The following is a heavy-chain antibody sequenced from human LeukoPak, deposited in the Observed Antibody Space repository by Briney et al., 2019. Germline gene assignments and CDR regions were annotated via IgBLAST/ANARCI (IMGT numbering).Heavy chain of an antibody. CDR1: GYTFTGYY. J-gene: IGHJ4*02. CDR2: ISYDGSNK. Sequence: SCKASGYTFTGYYMHWVRQAPGKGLEWVAVISYDGSNKYYADSVKGRFTISRDNSKNTLYLQMNSLRAEDTAVYYCARAPGGSGWEYNFDYWGQGTLVTVSS. V-gene: IGHV3-30-3*01. CDR3: ARAPGGSGWEYNFDY. D-gene: IGHD6-19*01.